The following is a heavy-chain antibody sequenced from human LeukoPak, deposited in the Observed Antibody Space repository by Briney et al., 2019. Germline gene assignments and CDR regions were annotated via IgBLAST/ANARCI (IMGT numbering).Heavy chain of an antibody. D-gene: IGHD6-13*01. J-gene: IGHJ4*02. Sequence: GGSLRLSCVVSGIPFSDFYMNWIRQAPGRGLEWISYVSSSSSYTDYAESVKGRFTISRDNAKSALYLEMSDLRVEDTAVYYCAAGTAADYWGQGTLVIVSS. CDR1: GIPFSDFY. CDR2: VSSSSSYT. CDR3: AAGTAADY. V-gene: IGHV3-11*03.